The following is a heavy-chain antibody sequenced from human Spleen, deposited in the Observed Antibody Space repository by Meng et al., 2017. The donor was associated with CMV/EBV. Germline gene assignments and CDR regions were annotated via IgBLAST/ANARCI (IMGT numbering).Heavy chain of an antibody. D-gene: IGHD3-16*01. CDR2: INHSGST. J-gene: IGHJ1*01. V-gene: IGHV4-34*01. CDR1: GGSFSGYS. CDR3: ASWGGEYFQH. Sequence: GEGLFKPSESLSLTRAVDGGSFSGYSWSWIRQPPGKGLEWIGEINHSGSTNYNPSLKSRVTISVDTSKNQFSLKLSSVTAADTAVYYCASWGGEYFQHWGQGTLVTVSS.